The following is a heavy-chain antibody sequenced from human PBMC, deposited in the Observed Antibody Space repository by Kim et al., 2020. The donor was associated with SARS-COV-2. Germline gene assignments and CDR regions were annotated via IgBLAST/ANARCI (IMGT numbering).Heavy chain of an antibody. D-gene: IGHD5-18*01. CDR3: ARVEQLWLRVRYYYGMDV. CDR2: IYSGGST. CDR1: GFTVSSNY. J-gene: IGHJ6*02. Sequence: GGSLRLSCAASGFTVSSNYMSWVRQAPGKGLEWVSVIYSGGSTYYADSVKGRFTISRNNSKNTLYLQMNSLRAEDTAVYYCARVEQLWLRVRYYYGMDVWGQGTTVTGSS. V-gene: IGHV3-53*01.